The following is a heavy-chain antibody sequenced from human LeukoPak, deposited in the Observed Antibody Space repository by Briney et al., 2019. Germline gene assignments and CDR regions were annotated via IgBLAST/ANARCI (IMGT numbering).Heavy chain of an antibody. V-gene: IGHV4-34*01. CDR1: GGSFSGYY. CDR2: IKHSGST. Sequence: SETLSLTCAVHGGSFSGYYWSWIRQPPGKGLEWIGEIKHSGSTNYNPSLKSRVTISVDTSKNQFSLKLSSVTAADTAVYYCARDTLRYCSSTSCFYYYGMDAWGQGTTVTVSS. CDR3: ARDTLRYCSSTSCFYYYGMDA. D-gene: IGHD2-2*01. J-gene: IGHJ6*02.